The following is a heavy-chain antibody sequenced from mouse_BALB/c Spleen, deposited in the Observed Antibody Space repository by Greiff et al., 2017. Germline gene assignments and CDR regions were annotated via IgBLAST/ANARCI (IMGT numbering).Heavy chain of an antibody. J-gene: IGHJ4*01. Sequence: EVQLVESGPSLVKPSQTLSLTCSVTGDSITSGYWNWIRKFPGNKLEYMGYISYSGSTYYNPSLKSRISITRDTSKNQYYLQLNSVTTEDTATYYCARSYYDYDHYYAMDYWGQGTSVTVSS. V-gene: IGHV3-8*02. D-gene: IGHD2-4*01. CDR2: ISYSGST. CDR3: ARSYYDYDHYYAMDY. CDR1: GDSITSGY.